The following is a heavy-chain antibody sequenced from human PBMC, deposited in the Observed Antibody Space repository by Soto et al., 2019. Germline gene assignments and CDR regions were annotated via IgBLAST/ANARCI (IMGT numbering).Heavy chain of an antibody. CDR1: GYTSTTYW. CDR2: IYPGDSDT. J-gene: IGHJ6*02. D-gene: IGHD3-9*01. V-gene: IGHV5-51*01. CDR3: ARILGRYGFVYGMDV. Sequence: GESLKIFCKRSGYTSTTYWIGWVRQIPGKGLEWMGIIYPGDSDTRYSPSFQGQVTISADKSISTAYLQWSSLKASDTAMYYCARILGRYGFVYGMDVWGQGTTVTVSS.